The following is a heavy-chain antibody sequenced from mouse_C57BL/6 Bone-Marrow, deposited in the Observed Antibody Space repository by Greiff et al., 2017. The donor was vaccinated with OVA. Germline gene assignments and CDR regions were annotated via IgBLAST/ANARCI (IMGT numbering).Heavy chain of an antibody. CDR1: GYTFTSYW. Sequence: QVQLQQPGAELVMPGASVKLSCKASGYTFTSYWMHWVKQRPGQGLEWIGEIDPSDSYTNYNQKFKGKSTLTVDKSSSTAYMQLSSLTPEDSAVYYCARKGICYYGSSYVYYAMDYWGQGTSVTVSS. V-gene: IGHV1-69*01. CDR3: ARKGICYYGSSYVYYAMDY. CDR2: IDPSDSYT. J-gene: IGHJ4*01. D-gene: IGHD1-1*01.